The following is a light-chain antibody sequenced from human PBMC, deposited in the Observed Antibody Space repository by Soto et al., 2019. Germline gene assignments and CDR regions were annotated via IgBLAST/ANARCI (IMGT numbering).Light chain of an antibody. CDR2: DVN. J-gene: IGLJ3*02. V-gene: IGLV2-8*01. CDR1: SSDVGAHNY. CDR3: SSYAGGNNWV. Sequence: QSALTQPPSASGSPGQSLTISCTGTSSDVGAHNYVSWYQQNPGNAPKLMLYDVNKRPSGVPDRFSGSKSGNTASLTVSGLQAEDEADYYCSSYAGGNNWVFGGGTKLTVL.